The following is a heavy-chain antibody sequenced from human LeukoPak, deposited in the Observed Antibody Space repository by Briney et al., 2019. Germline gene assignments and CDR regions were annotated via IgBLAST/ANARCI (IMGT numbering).Heavy chain of an antibody. D-gene: IGHD6-13*01. Sequence: GGSLRLSCAASRLSFRSYDMHWVRQAPGKGLEWLAVSSYDGSNTYYTDSVKGRFTISRDNSKNTLYLQMSSLRPEDTTVYYCAKDGQLGGSSWFTLYFDYWGQGILVTVSS. CDR2: SSYDGSNT. J-gene: IGHJ4*02. CDR1: RLSFRSYD. V-gene: IGHV3-30*18. CDR3: AKDGQLGGSSWFTLYFDY.